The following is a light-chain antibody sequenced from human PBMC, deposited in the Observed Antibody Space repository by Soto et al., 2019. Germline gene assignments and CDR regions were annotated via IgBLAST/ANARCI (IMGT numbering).Light chain of an antibody. CDR1: SSDVGGYNY. Sequence: QSVVTQPASVSGSPGQSITISCTGTSSDVGGYNYVSWYQQHPGKAPKLMIYEVSNRPSGVSNRFSGSKSGNTASLTISGLQAEDEADYYCSSYTSSSTDGFGTGTK. V-gene: IGLV2-14*01. CDR3: SSYTSSSTDG. J-gene: IGLJ1*01. CDR2: EVS.